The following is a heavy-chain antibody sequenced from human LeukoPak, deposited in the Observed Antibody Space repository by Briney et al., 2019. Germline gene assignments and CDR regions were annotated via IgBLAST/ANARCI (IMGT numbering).Heavy chain of an antibody. V-gene: IGHV5-51*01. D-gene: IGHD3/OR15-3a*01. CDR1: GYSFNTYW. J-gene: IGHJ4*02. Sequence: GESLKISCKGSGYSFNTYWIGWVRQLPGKGLDWIGIIYPGDSDTRYSPSFQGQVTISADKSISTAYLQWSSLKASDTAMYYCARRGLVGSAVDYWGQGTLVTVSS. CDR3: ARRGLVGSAVDY. CDR2: IYPGDSDT.